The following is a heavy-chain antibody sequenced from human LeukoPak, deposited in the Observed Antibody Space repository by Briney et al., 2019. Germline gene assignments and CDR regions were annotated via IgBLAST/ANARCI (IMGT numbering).Heavy chain of an antibody. D-gene: IGHD3-10*01. Sequence: SGTLSLTCAVSGGSISSSNWWSWVRQPPGKGLEWIGEIYHSGSTNYNPSLKSRVTISVDKSKNQFSLKLSSVIAADTAVYYCAGGYGSGSYFGDYYYGMDVWGQGTTVTVSS. CDR2: IYHSGST. J-gene: IGHJ6*02. CDR1: GGSISSSNW. V-gene: IGHV4-4*02. CDR3: AGGYGSGSYFGDYYYGMDV.